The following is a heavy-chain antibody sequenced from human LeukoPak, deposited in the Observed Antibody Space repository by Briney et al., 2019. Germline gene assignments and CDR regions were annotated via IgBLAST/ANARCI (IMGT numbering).Heavy chain of an antibody. CDR3: ARDYYDSSGYFIFDY. CDR1: GFTVSSNY. CDR2: IYSGGST. D-gene: IGHD3-22*01. Sequence: GGSLRLSCAASGFTVSSNYMSWVRQAPGKGLEWVSVIYSGGSTYYADSVKGRFTISRDNSKNTLYLQMNSLRAEDTAVYYCARDYYDSSGYFIFDYWGQGTLVTVSS. V-gene: IGHV3-53*01. J-gene: IGHJ4*02.